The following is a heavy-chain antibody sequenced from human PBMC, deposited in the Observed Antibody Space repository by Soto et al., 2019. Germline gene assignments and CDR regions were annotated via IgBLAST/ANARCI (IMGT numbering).Heavy chain of an antibody. Sequence: QVQLQQWGAGLLKPSETLSLTCAVYDESFSNYYCSWTRQTPGKGLEWIGEIHPSGSTYYNPSLRTRVTISLDTSKSQFALKLSSVAAADTAIYYGARGLDQDKGCRTWGQGNLVTVS. J-gene: IGHJ5*02. CDR3: ARGLDQDKGCRT. CDR1: DESFSNYY. CDR2: IHPSGST. V-gene: IGHV4-34*02.